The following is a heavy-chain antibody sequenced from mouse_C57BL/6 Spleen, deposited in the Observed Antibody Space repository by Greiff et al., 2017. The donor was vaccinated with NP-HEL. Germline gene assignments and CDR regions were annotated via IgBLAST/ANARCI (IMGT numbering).Heavy chain of an antibody. CDR2: IWSDGST. J-gene: IGHJ4*01. CDR1: GFSLTSYG. Sequence: VKLMESGPGLVAPSQSLSITCTVSGFSLTSYGVHWVRQPPGKGLEWLVVIWSDGSTTYNSALKSRLSISKDNSKSQVFLKMNSLQTDDTAMYYCARQPSMIRDAMDYWGQGTSVTVSS. V-gene: IGHV2-6-1*01. D-gene: IGHD2-4*01. CDR3: ARQPSMIRDAMDY.